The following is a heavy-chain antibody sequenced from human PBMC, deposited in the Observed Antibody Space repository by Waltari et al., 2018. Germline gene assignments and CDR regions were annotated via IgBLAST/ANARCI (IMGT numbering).Heavy chain of an antibody. D-gene: IGHD6-19*01. CDR3: TRGLEQWLAYYFDY. CDR2: IRSKAYGGTT. Sequence: EVQLVESGGGLVQPGRSLRLSCTAAGFTFGDYAMVWVRPAQGKGVAWVGFIRSKAYGGTTEYAASVKGRFTISRDDSKSIAYLQMNSLKTEDTAVYYCTRGLEQWLAYYFDYWGQGTLVTVSS. J-gene: IGHJ4*02. V-gene: IGHV3-49*04. CDR1: GFTFGDYA.